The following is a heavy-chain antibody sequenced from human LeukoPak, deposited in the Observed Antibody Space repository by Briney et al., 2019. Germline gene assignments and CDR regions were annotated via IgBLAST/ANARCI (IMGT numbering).Heavy chain of an antibody. CDR2: IYYSGST. Sequence: PSETLSLTCTVSGGSISSYYWSWIRQPPGKGLEWIGYIYYSGSTNYNPSLKSRVTISVDTSKNQFSLKLSSVTAADTAVYYCARSGYSSGWYSWGQGTLVTVSS. J-gene: IGHJ4*02. D-gene: IGHD6-19*01. CDR1: GGSISSYY. CDR3: ARSGYSSGWYS. V-gene: IGHV4-59*01.